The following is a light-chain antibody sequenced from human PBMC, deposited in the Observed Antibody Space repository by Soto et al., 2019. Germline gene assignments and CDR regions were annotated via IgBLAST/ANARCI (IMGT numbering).Light chain of an antibody. J-gene: IGKJ4*01. Sequence: EIVLTQSPGTLSLSPGERATLSCRASQSVRSSYLAWYQQKPGQAPRLLIYGASSRTTDFADRFSSSGSGTDFTITISRLEPEDFAVYYCQQYGSSPLTFGRGTKVEIK. CDR2: GAS. CDR3: QQYGSSPLT. V-gene: IGKV3-20*01. CDR1: QSVRSSY.